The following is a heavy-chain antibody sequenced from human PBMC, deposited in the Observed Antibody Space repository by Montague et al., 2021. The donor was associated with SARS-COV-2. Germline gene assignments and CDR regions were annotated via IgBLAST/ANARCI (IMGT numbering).Heavy chain of an antibody. CDR1: GFSLNTSSEG. CDR3: ARYGDYGSRFDP. D-gene: IGHD4-17*01. CDR2: IYWDDDK. V-gene: IGHV2-5*02. Sequence: PALVKPTQTLTLTCTFSGFSLNTSSEGVGWVRQPPGKALEWLALIYWDDDKRYSPSLKSRSTISKDTTKNEVVLTVANMDPVDTATYYCARYGDYGSRFDPWGQGTLVTVSS. J-gene: IGHJ5*02.